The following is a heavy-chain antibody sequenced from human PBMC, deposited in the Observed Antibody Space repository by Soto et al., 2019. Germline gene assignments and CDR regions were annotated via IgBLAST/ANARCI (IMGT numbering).Heavy chain of an antibody. CDR2: INPNSGGT. V-gene: IGHV1-2*04. CDR1: GYTFTGYY. Sequence: GASVKVSCKASGYTFTGYYMHWVRQAPGQGLEWMGWINPNSGGTNYAQKFQGWVTMTRDTSISTAYMELSRLRSDDTAVYYCARGTYSSGWYSWFDPWGQGTLVTVSS. J-gene: IGHJ5*02. CDR3: ARGTYSSGWYSWFDP. D-gene: IGHD6-19*01.